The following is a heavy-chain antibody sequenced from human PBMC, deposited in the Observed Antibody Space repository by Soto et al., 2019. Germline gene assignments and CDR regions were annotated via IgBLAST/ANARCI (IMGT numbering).Heavy chain of an antibody. J-gene: IGHJ6*03. CDR1: GFAFSSYG. V-gene: IGHV3-23*01. CDR3: AKELYYYYYMDV. Sequence: GGSLRLSCAASGFAFSSYGMTWVRQAPGKGPEWVSSISGSGGSTYYADSVKGRFTISRDNSENTLYLQMNSLRAEDTAVYYCAKELYYYYYMDVWGKGTTVTVSS. CDR2: ISGSGGST.